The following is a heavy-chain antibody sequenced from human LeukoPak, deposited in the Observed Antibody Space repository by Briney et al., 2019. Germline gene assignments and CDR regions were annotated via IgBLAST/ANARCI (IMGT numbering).Heavy chain of an antibody. V-gene: IGHV1-18*01. Sequence: ASVKVSCKASGYTFTSYGISWVRQAPGQGLEWMGWISAYNGNTNYAQKFQGRVTITADESTSTAYMELSSLRSEDTAVYYCARGPYYDFWSGPSGHNWFDPWGQGTLVTVSS. CDR2: ISAYNGNT. D-gene: IGHD3-3*01. CDR3: ARGPYYDFWSGPSGHNWFDP. CDR1: GYTFTSYG. J-gene: IGHJ5*02.